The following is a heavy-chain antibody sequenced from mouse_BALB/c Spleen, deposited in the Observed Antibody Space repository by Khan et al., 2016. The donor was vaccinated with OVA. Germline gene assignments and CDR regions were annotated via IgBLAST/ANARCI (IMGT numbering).Heavy chain of an antibody. Sequence: QIQLVQSGPELKKPGETVKISCKASGYTLTDYGMNWVKQAPGKGLKWMGWINTYTGETTYADDFKGRFAFSLETPASTAYLHINNLKTEDTATYFCSRSNGNYWFAYWGQGTLVTVSA. V-gene: IGHV9-3-1*01. CDR3: SRSNGNYWFAY. CDR1: GYTLTDYG. J-gene: IGHJ3*01. CDR2: INTYTGET. D-gene: IGHD2-1*01.